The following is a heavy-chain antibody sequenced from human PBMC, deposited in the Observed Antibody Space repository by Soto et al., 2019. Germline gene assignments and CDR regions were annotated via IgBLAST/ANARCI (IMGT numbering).Heavy chain of an antibody. J-gene: IGHJ4*02. D-gene: IGHD5-18*01. CDR2: ISYDGSNK. Sequence: VQLVESGGDLVQPGGSLRLSCAASGFTFSSYAMHWVRQAPGKGLEWVAVISYDGSNKYYADSVKGRFTISRDNSKNTLYLQMNSLRAEDTAVYYCARGERGYSYGYGSYFDYWGQGTLVTVSS. CDR3: ARGERGYSYGYGSYFDY. V-gene: IGHV3-30-3*01. CDR1: GFTFSSYA.